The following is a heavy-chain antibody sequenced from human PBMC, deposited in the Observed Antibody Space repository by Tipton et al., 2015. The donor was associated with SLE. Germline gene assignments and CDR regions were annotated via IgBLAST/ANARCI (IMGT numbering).Heavy chain of an antibody. J-gene: IGHJ4*02. Sequence: TLSLTCTVSGGSISSSSYYWGWIRQPPGKGLEWIGSIYYSGSTYYNPSLKSRVTISVDTSKNQFSLKLSSVTAAETAVYYCARDLGSSGSFDYWGQGTLVTVSS. CDR3: ARDLGSSGSFDY. D-gene: IGHD6-13*01. CDR1: GGSISSSSYY. CDR2: IYYSGST. V-gene: IGHV4-39*07.